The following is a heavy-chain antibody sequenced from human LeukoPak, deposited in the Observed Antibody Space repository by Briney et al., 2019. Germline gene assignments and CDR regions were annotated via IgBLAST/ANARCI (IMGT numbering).Heavy chain of an antibody. V-gene: IGHV4-30-2*01. Sequence: PSETLSLTCAVSGGSISSGGYSWRWLRQPPGKGLEWIVYIYQSGSTYYNPCLKSRFTISVDRSKNQFSLKLSSVTAADTAVYYCARGIRGYYGSGSLDYWGQGTLVTVSS. J-gene: IGHJ4*02. D-gene: IGHD3-10*01. CDR1: GGSISSGGYS. CDR3: ARGIRGYYGSGSLDY. CDR2: IYQSGST.